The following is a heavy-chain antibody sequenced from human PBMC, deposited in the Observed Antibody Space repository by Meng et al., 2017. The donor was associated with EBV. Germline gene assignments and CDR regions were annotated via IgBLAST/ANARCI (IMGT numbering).Heavy chain of an antibody. CDR3: ARAEIAAAGRLDY. J-gene: IGHJ4*02. CDR2: IIPIFGTA. Sequence: QVQLLRSGAERKKPGSSVKVACKASAGTLSSYAITWVRQAPRQGLEWMGGIIPIFGTANYAQQFQGRVTTTADKSTSTAYMELSSLRSEDTAVYYCARAEIAAAGRLDYWGQGTLVTVSS. CDR1: AGTLSSYA. D-gene: IGHD6-13*01. V-gene: IGHV1-69*06.